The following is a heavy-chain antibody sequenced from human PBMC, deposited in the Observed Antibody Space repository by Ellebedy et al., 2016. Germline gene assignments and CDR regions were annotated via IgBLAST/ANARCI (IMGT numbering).Heavy chain of an antibody. CDR3: ARLPRGSIFGYLDY. D-gene: IGHD5-18*01. J-gene: IGHJ4*02. Sequence: SETLSLTCTVSGGSINNDYWSWFRQPPGKGLEWIGYMDYSGNMNHNPSLKSRFPISLDTSKNQFALKVTSVTAADTAVYYCARLPRGSIFGYLDYWGQGALVTFSS. V-gene: IGHV4-59*01. CDR2: MDYSGNM. CDR1: GGSINNDY.